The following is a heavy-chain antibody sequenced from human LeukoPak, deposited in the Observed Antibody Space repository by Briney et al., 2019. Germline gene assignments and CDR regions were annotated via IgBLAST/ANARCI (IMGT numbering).Heavy chain of an antibody. V-gene: IGHV4-38-2*02. D-gene: IGHD7-27*01. CDR2: IYHSGST. J-gene: IGHJ4*02. CDR1: GYSISSGYY. CDR3: ARERLTGDFDY. Sequence: SETLFLTCSVSGYSISSGYYWGWIRQPPGKGLEWIGSIYHSGSTYYNPSLKSRVTISVDTSKNQFSLKLSSVTAADTAVYYCARERLTGDFDYWGQGTLVTVSS.